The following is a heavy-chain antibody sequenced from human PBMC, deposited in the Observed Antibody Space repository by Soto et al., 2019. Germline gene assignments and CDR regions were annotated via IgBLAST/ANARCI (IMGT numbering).Heavy chain of an antibody. CDR1: GGTFSSYA. CDR3: ARGGALNYHDSSGYYGNDY. CDR2: IIPIFGTA. V-gene: IGHV1-69*01. J-gene: IGHJ4*02. D-gene: IGHD3-22*01. Sequence: QVQLVQSGAEVKKPGSSVKVSCKASGGTFSSYAISWVRQAPGQGLEWMGGIIPIFGTANYAQKFQGRVTITADESTSTAYMELSSLRSEDTAVYYCARGGALNYHDSSGYYGNDYWGQGTLVTVSS.